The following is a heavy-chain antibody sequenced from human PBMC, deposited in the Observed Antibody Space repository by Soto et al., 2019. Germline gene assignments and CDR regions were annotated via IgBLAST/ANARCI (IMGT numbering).Heavy chain of an antibody. Sequence: GASVKVSCKASGGTFSSYTISWVRQAPGQGLEWMGRIIPILGIANYAQKFQGRVTITADKSTSTAYMELSSLRSEDTAVYYCAIVSRDIVVVPAAGTADDAFDIWGQGTMVTVS. V-gene: IGHV1-69*02. D-gene: IGHD2-2*01. CDR2: IIPILGIA. CDR1: GGTFSSYT. CDR3: AIVSRDIVVVPAAGTADDAFDI. J-gene: IGHJ3*02.